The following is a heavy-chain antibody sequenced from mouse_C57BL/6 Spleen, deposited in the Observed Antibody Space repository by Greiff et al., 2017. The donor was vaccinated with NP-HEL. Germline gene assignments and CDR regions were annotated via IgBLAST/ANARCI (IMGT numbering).Heavy chain of an antibody. CDR2: IYPGGGYT. V-gene: IGHV1-63*01. D-gene: IGHD2-4*01. CDR3: SRMYYYDYDMGIDY. CDR1: GYTFTHYW. Sequence: VQLQQSGAELVRPGTSVKMFCKASGYTFTHYWTGWAKQRPGHGLEWIGDIYPGGGYTNYNEKFKGKATLTADKSSSTAYMQFSSLTSEDSSIYYCSRMYYYDYDMGIDYWGQVTTLTVSS. J-gene: IGHJ2*01.